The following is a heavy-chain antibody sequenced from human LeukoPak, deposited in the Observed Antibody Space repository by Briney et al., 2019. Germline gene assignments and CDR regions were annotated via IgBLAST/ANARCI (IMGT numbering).Heavy chain of an antibody. Sequence: ASVKDSCKASGYTFTSYGISWVRQAPGQGLERMGWIRAYNGNTNYAQKLQGRVTMTTDTSTSTAYMELRSLRSDDTAVYYCARTRTLNQLLFNYWGQGTLVTVSS. J-gene: IGHJ4*02. D-gene: IGHD2-2*01. V-gene: IGHV1-18*04. CDR2: IRAYNGNT. CDR1: GYTFTSYG. CDR3: ARTRTLNQLLFNY.